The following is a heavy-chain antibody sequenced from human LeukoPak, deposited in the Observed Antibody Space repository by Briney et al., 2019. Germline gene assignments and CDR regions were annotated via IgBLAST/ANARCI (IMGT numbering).Heavy chain of an antibody. CDR3: ARAAAGYYFDY. J-gene: IGHJ4*02. Sequence: PSETLSLTCTVSGDSFRPFYWSWIRQPAGKGLEWIGRIYSSGSTVYNPSLKSRVSMSVGTSKNQFSLKLSSVTAADTAVYYCARAAAGYYFDYWGQGTLVTVSS. CDR1: GDSFRPFY. V-gene: IGHV4-4*07. CDR2: IYSSGST. D-gene: IGHD6-13*01.